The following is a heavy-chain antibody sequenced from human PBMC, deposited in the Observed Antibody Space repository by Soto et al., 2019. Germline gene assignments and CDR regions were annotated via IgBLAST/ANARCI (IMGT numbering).Heavy chain of an antibody. D-gene: IGHD1-1*01. Sequence: SETLSLTCAVSGYSISSGYYWGWIRQPPGKGLEWIGSIYHSGSTYYNPSLKSRVTISVDTSKNQFSLKLSSVTAADTAVYYCAKDMGTGYYYYGMDVWGQGTTVTVSS. CDR3: AKDMGTGYYYYGMDV. V-gene: IGHV4-38-2*02. CDR2: IYHSGST. J-gene: IGHJ6*02. CDR1: GYSISSGYY.